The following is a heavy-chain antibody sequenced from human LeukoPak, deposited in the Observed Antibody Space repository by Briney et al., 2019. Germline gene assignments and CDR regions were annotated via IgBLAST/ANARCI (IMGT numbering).Heavy chain of an antibody. CDR3: AELGITMIGGV. Sequence: GGSLRLSCAASGFTFSSYSMNWVRQAPGKGLEWVSFISSSSSYIYYADSVKGRFTISRDNAKNSLYLQMNGLRAEDTAVYYCAELGITMIGGVWGKGTTVTISS. CDR1: GFTFSSYS. D-gene: IGHD3-10*02. V-gene: IGHV3-21*01. CDR2: ISSSSSYI. J-gene: IGHJ6*04.